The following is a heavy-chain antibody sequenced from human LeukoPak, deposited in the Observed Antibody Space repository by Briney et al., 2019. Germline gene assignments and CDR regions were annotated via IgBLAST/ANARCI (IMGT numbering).Heavy chain of an antibody. CDR1: GFTFSSYW. CDR2: IKQDGSEK. Sequence: PGGSLRLSCAASGFTFSSYWMSWVRQAPGKGLEWVANIKQDGSEKYYVDSVKGRFTISRDNAKNSLYLQMNSLRAEDTAVYYCARDRGYSGYDGGVDYWGQGTLVTVSS. V-gene: IGHV3-7*01. D-gene: IGHD5-12*01. J-gene: IGHJ4*02. CDR3: ARDRGYSGYDGGVDY.